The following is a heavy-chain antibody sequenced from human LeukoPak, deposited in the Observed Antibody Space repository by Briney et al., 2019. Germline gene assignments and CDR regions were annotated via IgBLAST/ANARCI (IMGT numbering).Heavy chain of an antibody. J-gene: IGHJ6*02. CDR1: VYTFTTYY. CDR3: ARATNFYYYYGMDV. CDR2: INPSSGAT. Sequence: GASVKVSCKTSVYTFTTYYIHWVRQAPGQGLEWMGIINPSSGATNYAQKFQGRVTMTRVTSTSTVYMELSSQRSEDTAVYYCARATNFYYYYGMDVWGQGTTVTVSS. V-gene: IGHV1-46*01. D-gene: IGHD1-26*01.